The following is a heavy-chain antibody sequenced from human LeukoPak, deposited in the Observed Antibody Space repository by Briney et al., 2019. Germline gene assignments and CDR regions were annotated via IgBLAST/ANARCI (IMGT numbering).Heavy chain of an antibody. D-gene: IGHD3-22*01. CDR2: ISYDGSNK. V-gene: IGHV3-30-3*01. J-gene: IGHJ4*02. CDR3: ARSTYYDSGGGYFDY. CDR1: GFTFSSYA. Sequence: GGSLRLSCAASGFTFSSYAMHWVRQAPGKGLEWVAVISYDGSNKYYADSVKGRFTISRDNSKNTLYLQMNSLRAEDTAVYYCARSTYYDSGGGYFDYWGQGTLVTVSS.